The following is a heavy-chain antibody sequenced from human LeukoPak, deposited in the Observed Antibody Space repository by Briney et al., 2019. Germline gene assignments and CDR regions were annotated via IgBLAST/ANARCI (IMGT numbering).Heavy chain of an antibody. J-gene: IGHJ6*02. CDR1: GFNVNNNY. CDR2: IYGGGAT. V-gene: IGHV3-53*01. D-gene: IGHD3-10*01. Sequence: GGSLRLSCAASGFNVNNNYMSWVRQAPGKGLEWVSIIYGGGATYYADSVKGRFSISRDNSNNTLYLQMNSLRAEDTAVYYCARVYYGSGSTNYYYDGMDVWGQGTTVTVSS. CDR3: ARVYYGSGSTNYYYDGMDV.